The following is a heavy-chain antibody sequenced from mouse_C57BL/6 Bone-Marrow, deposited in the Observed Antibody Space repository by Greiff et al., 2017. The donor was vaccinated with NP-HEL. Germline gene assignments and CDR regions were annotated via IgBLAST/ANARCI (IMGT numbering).Heavy chain of an antibody. J-gene: IGHJ4*01. CDR3: ARRYRGLYYYAMDY. V-gene: IGHV5-17*01. CDR1: GFTFSDYG. CDR2: ISSGSSTI. Sequence: EVKLMEPGGGLVKPGGSLKLSCAASGFTFSDYGMHWVRQAPEKGLEWVAYISSGSSTIYYADTVKGRFTIPRDNAKNTLFLQMTSLRSEDTAMYYCARRYRGLYYYAMDYWGQGTSVTVSS. D-gene: IGHD2-12*01.